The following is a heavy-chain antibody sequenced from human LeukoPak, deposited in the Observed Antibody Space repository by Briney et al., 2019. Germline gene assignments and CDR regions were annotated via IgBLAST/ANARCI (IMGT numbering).Heavy chain of an antibody. CDR3: ARANSSGWFEFDY. D-gene: IGHD6-13*01. CDR2: IIPIFGTT. CDR1: GGTFNNYA. J-gene: IGHJ4*02. Sequence: SVKVSCKASGGTFNNYAISWVRQAPGQGLEWMGGIIPIFGTTNYAQKFQDRVTITVDESTSTADMELRSLRSEDTAVYYCARANSSGWFEFDYWGQGTLVTVSS. V-gene: IGHV1-69*13.